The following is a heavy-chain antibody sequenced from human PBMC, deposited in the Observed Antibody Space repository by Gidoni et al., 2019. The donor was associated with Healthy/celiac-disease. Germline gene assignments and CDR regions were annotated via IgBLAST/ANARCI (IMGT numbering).Heavy chain of an antibody. CDR2: ISCSGGST. J-gene: IGHJ4*02. Sequence: EVQLLESGGGLVQPGGSLRLSCAASGFTFSSYAMSWVRQAPGKGLEWVSAISCSGGSTYYADSVKGRFTISRDNSKNTLYLQMNSLRAEDTAVYYCAKDQDYYSSYFDYWGQGTLVTVSS. CDR1: GFTFSSYA. CDR3: AKDQDYYSSYFDY. D-gene: IGHD2-21*01. V-gene: IGHV3-23*01.